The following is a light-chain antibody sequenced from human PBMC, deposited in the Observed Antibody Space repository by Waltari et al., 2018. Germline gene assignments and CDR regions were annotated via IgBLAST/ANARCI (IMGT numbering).Light chain of an antibody. CDR2: DVS. J-gene: IGLJ3*02. Sequence: QSALTQPASVSGSPGQSITISCTGSSSDVGGYNYLSWYQQHPGKAPKLMIYDVSNRPSGVSNRFSGSKSGNTASLTISGLQAEDEADYYCSSYTSSSTVVVFGGGTKLTVL. CDR3: SSYTSSSTVVV. V-gene: IGLV2-14*01. CDR1: SSDVGGYNY.